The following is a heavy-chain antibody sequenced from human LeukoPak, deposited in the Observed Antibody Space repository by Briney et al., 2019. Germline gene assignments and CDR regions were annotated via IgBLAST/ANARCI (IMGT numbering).Heavy chain of an antibody. Sequence: PSETLSLTCTVSSASISSYYWGWIRQSPGKGLEWIGYIQNTGGTNYNPSLKSRVSISKDTSKNHFSLQVRSVTAADTAVYYCVKHGSGWSFDYWGQGTLATVSS. CDR3: VKHGSGWSFDY. CDR1: SASISSYY. J-gene: IGHJ4*02. V-gene: IGHV4-59*01. D-gene: IGHD6-19*01. CDR2: IQNTGGT.